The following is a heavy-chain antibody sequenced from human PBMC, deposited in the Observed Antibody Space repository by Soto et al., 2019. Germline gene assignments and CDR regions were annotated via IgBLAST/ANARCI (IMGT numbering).Heavy chain of an antibody. CDR3: GQTTGWPGFDF. V-gene: IGHV3-53*01. CDR2: IYGGGTT. Sequence: GGSLRLSCAASGFAVSSKYMTWVRQAPGKGLEWVSVIYGGGTTYYADSVKGRFTISRDTSKNTLYLQMNSLRAEDTAVYYGGQTTGWPGFDFWGPGTLVTVSS. J-gene: IGHJ4*02. CDR1: GFAVSSKY. D-gene: IGHD6-19*01.